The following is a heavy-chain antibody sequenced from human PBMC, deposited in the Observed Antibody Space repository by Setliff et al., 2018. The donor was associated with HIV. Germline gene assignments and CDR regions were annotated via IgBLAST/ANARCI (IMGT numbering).Heavy chain of an antibody. CDR3: ASSVPSRGWYTRRGGYFGL. Sequence: SETLSLTCTVSGGPISSYYWSWIRPPPGKGLGWIGYTYYSGSTNNNPSLKSRVTISVDTYKNQCSLKLSSVTAADAGVYYCASSVPSRGWYTRRGGYFGLWGQKTIGTGSS. CDR2: TYYSGST. J-gene: IGHJ6*01. CDR1: GGPISSYY. D-gene: IGHD6-19*01. V-gene: IGHV4-59*01.